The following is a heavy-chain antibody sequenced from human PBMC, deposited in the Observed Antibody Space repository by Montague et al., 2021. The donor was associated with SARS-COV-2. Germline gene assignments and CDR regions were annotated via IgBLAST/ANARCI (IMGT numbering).Heavy chain of an antibody. CDR1: GGSFSGYY. Sequence: SETLSLTCAVYGGSFSGYYWSWIRQPPGKGLEWIGEINHSGSTNYNPSLKSRVTISMDTSTNQFSLKLSSVAAADTAVYDCARGVRQLGVRYYYYYLDVWDQGTPVTVSS. CDR2: INHSGST. J-gene: IGHJ6*03. V-gene: IGHV4-34*01. D-gene: IGHD6-6*01. CDR3: ARGVRQLGVRYYYYYLDV.